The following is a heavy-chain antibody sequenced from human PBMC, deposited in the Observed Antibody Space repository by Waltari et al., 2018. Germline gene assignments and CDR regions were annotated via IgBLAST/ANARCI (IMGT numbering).Heavy chain of an antibody. CDR1: GFSFSSYW. J-gene: IGHJ4*02. Sequence: EVQLVESGGGLVQPGGSLRLSCAASGFSFSSYWMSWVRQAPGKGLEWVANIKQDGGEKYYVDSGKGRFTISRDNARNSLYLEMNSLRAEDRAVYYCGRGGWRFDCWGQGTLVTVSS. CDR3: GRGGWRFDC. CDR2: IKQDGGEK. D-gene: IGHD3-22*01. V-gene: IGHV3-7*04.